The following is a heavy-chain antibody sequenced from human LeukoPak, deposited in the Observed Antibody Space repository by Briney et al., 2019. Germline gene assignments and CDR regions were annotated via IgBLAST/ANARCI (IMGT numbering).Heavy chain of an antibody. V-gene: IGHV3-23*01. CDR3: AKDQGTAIFGMIIPDWYFDL. CDR1: GFTFSSYA. Sequence: GGSLRLSCAASGFTFSSYAMNWVRQAPGKGLEWVSSISGGSNNINYAGSVKGRFTTSRDNSQNALYLQMNSLRADDTAVYYCAKDQGTAIFGMIIPDWYFDLWGRGTLVTVSS. J-gene: IGHJ2*01. CDR2: ISGGSNNI. D-gene: IGHD3-3*01.